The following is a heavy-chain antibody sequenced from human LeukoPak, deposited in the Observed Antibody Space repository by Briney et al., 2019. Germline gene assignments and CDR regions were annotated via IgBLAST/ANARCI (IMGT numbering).Heavy chain of an antibody. Sequence: GGSLRLSCAASGFTFTRYAMEWVRQAPGKGLEWVSTISGPGGNTYYADSVKGRFTISRDNSKNTVSLQMNSLRAGDTAVYYCAREATSSSGWYIDYWGQGTLVAVSS. CDR3: AREATSSSGWYIDY. J-gene: IGHJ4*02. CDR1: GFTFTRYA. D-gene: IGHD6-25*01. V-gene: IGHV3-23*01. CDR2: ISGPGGNT.